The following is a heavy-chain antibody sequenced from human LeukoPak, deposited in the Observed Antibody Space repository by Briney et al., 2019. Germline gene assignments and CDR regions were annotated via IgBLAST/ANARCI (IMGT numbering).Heavy chain of an antibody. CDR3: ARGEVDRFDY. CDR1: GGSFSGYY. V-gene: IGHV4-34*01. D-gene: IGHD2-2*01. Sequence: SETLSLTCAVYGGSFSGYYWSWIRQPPGKGLEWIGEINHSGSTNYNPSLKSRVTISVDTSKNQFSLKLSSVTAADTAVYYCARGEVDRFDYWGQGTLVTVSS. J-gene: IGHJ4*02. CDR2: INHSGST.